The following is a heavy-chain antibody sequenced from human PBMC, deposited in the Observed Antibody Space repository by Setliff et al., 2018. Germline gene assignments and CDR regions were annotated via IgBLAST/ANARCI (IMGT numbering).Heavy chain of an antibody. D-gene: IGHD2-15*01. V-gene: IGHV3-7*01. CDR2: IKPDGSEI. CDR1: GSPLSRYW. Sequence: GGSLRLSCAASGSPLSRYWMTWVRQAPGKGLECLANIKPDGSEIYYVDSVRGRFTISRDNARNSLYLQMNSLRVEDTAIYYCAKRGPYCSGGTCHYYFDYWGQGTLVTVSS. CDR3: AKRGPYCSGGTCHYYFDY. J-gene: IGHJ4*02.